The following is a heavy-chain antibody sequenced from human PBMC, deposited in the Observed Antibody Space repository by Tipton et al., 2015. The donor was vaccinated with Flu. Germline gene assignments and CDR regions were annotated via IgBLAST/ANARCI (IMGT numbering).Heavy chain of an antibody. J-gene: IGHJ6*01. D-gene: IGHD3-10*01. Sequence: TLSLTCSVSGYSIRSAYYWGWVRRPPGKGLEWIGTIYHSGSTYYKPSLKSRVTISVDTSKNQFSLNLRSVTAADTAVYYCARHGSPSRGEPGINYYGVDERGQGTTDSVS. CDR3: ARHGSPSRGEPGINYYGVDE. V-gene: IGHV4-38-2*01. CDR2: IYHSGST. CDR1: GYSIRSAYY.